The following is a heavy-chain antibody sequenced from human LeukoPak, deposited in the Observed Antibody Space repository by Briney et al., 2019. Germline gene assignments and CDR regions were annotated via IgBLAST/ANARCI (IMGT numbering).Heavy chain of an antibody. CDR2: ISYDGSNK. Sequence: GGSLRPSCAASGFTYSSYAMHWVRQVPGKGLEWVAVISYDGSNKYYADSVKGRFTISRDNSKNTLYLQMNSLRAEDTAVYYCARDVSYGDYGEFDYWGQGTLVTVSS. D-gene: IGHD4-17*01. CDR3: ARDVSYGDYGEFDY. V-gene: IGHV3-30-3*01. CDR1: GFTYSSYA. J-gene: IGHJ4*02.